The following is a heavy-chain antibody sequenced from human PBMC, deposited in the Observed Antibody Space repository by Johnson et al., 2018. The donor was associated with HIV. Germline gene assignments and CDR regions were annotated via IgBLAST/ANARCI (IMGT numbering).Heavy chain of an antibody. CDR1: GFIFSNYP. J-gene: IGHJ3*02. V-gene: IGHV3-30*04. CDR3: ARGAGGPVVPITMVRGVAFDI. CDR2: ISKDGANN. Sequence: QMLLVESGGGVVQPGRSLRLSCAASGFIFSNYPMHWVRQAPDKGLEWVAVISKDGANNYHADSVKGRFTISRDNSKNTLYLQMNSLRAEDTAVFYCARGAGGPVVPITMVRGVAFDIWGQGTMVTVSS. D-gene: IGHD3-10*01.